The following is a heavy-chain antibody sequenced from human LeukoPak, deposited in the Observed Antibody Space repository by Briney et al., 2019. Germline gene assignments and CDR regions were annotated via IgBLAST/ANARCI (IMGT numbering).Heavy chain of an antibody. D-gene: IGHD3-10*02. CDR2: ISYDGSNK. CDR1: GVTFRSYA. V-gene: IGHV3-30*18. CDR3: AKALSAGSADYVFDY. Sequence: GGSLRLSCAASGVTFRSYAMHWVRQAPGKGLEWVAVISYDGSNKYYADSVKGRFTISRDNSKNTLFLQMNSLRAEDTAVYYCAKALSAGSADYVFDYWGQGTLVTVSS. J-gene: IGHJ4*02.